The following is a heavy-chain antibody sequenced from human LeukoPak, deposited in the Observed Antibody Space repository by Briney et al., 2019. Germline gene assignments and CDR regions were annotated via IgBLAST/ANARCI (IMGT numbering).Heavy chain of an antibody. J-gene: IGHJ4*02. D-gene: IGHD3-10*01. CDR1: GGSFSGYY. CDR2: INHSGST. Sequence: SETLPLTCAVYGGSFSGYYWSWIRQPPGKGLEWIGEINHSGSTNYNPSLKSRVTISVDTSKNQFSLRLSSVTAADTAVYFCAKLGWFGEFGNWGQGTLVTVSS. V-gene: IGHV4-34*01. CDR3: AKLGWFGEFGN.